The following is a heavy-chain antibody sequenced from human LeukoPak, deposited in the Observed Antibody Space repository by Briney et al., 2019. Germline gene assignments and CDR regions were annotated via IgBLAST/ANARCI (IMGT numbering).Heavy chain of an antibody. CDR1: GFTFSNIW. CDR2: IKHDGSET. Sequence: GGSLRLSCAAPGFTFSNIWMSWVRQAPGKGLEWVANIKHDGSETNYVDSVKGRFTISRDNAKNSLHLQMNSLRVEDTAVYYCAKNGGPHGMDVWGQGTTDTVSS. J-gene: IGHJ6*02. CDR3: AKNGGPHGMDV. D-gene: IGHD3-16*01. V-gene: IGHV3-7*02.